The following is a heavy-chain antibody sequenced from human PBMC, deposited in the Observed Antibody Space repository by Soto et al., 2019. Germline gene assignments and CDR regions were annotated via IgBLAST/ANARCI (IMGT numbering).Heavy chain of an antibody. CDR3: ARGLQLPRALINMDV. D-gene: IGHD2-2*01. J-gene: IGHJ6*03. Sequence: ASVKVSCKASGYTFTGYYMHWVRQAPGQGLEWMGWINPNSGGTNYAQKFQGWVTMTRDTSISTAYMELSRLRSDDTAVYYCARGLQLPRALINMDVWGKGTTVTVSS. CDR2: INPNSGGT. CDR1: GYTFTGYY. V-gene: IGHV1-2*04.